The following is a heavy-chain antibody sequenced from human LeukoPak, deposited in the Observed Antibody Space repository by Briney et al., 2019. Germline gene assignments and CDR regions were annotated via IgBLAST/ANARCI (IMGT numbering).Heavy chain of an antibody. Sequence: GASVKVSCKASGYTFTSYYMHWVRQAPGQGLEWMGIINPSGGSTSYAQKFQGRVTMTRDTSTGTVYMELSSLRSEDTAVYYCARLGAWFRGDYWGQGTLVTVSS. CDR2: INPSGGST. J-gene: IGHJ4*02. D-gene: IGHD3-16*01. CDR1: GYTFTSYY. CDR3: ARLGAWFRGDY. V-gene: IGHV1-46*01.